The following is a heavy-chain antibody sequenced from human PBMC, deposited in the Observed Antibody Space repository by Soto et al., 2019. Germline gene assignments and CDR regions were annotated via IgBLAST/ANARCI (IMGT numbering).Heavy chain of an antibody. CDR3: AELGTMGVFDN. Sequence: EVQLLESGGGLVPPGGSLSLSCAASGFTFSSYAMSWVRQAPGKGLEWLAGITFRGDNTYYADSVKGRFTHSRDNSRNRLELQMNRLKVEDTDLYYCAELGTMGVFDNWGQGTLLTVSS. CDR2: ITFRGDNT. V-gene: IGHV3-23*01. D-gene: IGHD1-26*01. J-gene: IGHJ4*02. CDR1: GFTFSSYA.